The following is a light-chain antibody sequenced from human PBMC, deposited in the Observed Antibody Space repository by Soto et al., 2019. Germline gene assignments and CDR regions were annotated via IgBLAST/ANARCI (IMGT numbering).Light chain of an antibody. CDR1: QTISNY. V-gene: IGKV1-39*01. CDR2: AAS. Sequence: DIQMTQSPSSLSASVGDRVTITCRTSQTISNYLNWYQQKPGKAPKLLIYAASSLQSEVPSRFSGGGSGTDFTLPISSLQPEDSATYYCQQSYSNPRTFGQGTKLEIK. J-gene: IGKJ2*01. CDR3: QQSYSNPRT.